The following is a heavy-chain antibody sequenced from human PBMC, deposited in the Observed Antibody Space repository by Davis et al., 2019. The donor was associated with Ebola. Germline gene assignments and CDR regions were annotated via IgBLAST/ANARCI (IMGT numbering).Heavy chain of an antibody. CDR3: ARESCSGGSCYSGGYFDY. Sequence: MPSETLSLTCTVSGGSISSYYWSWVRQPPGKGLEWIGEIYHSGSTNYNPSLKSRVTISVDKSKNQFSLKLSSVTAADTAVYYCARESCSGGSCYSGGYFDYWGQGTLVTVSS. V-gene: IGHV4-4*02. D-gene: IGHD2-15*01. J-gene: IGHJ4*02. CDR1: GGSISSYY. CDR2: IYHSGST.